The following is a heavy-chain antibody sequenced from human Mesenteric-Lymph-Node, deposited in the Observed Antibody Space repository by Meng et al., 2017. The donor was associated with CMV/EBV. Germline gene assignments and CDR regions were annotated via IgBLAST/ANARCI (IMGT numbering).Heavy chain of an antibody. CDR2: INSDGSST. Sequence: GESLKISCAASGFTFSSYGMHWVRQAPGKGLVWVSRINSDGSSTTYADSVKGRFTISRDNAKNSLYLQMNSLRAEDTAVYYCARDRYDILTGYLRYYYYYGMDVWGQGTTVTVSS. CDR1: GFTFSSYG. D-gene: IGHD3-9*01. J-gene: IGHJ6*02. V-gene: IGHV3-74*01. CDR3: ARDRYDILTGYLRYYYYYGMDV.